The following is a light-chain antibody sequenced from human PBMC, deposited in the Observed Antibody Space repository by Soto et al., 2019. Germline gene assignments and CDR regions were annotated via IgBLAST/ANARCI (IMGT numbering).Light chain of an antibody. J-gene: IGLJ1*01. V-gene: IGLV1-44*01. Sequence: QSVLTQPPSASGTPGQRVTISCSGSSSNIGSNTVNWYQQLPGTAPKLLIYSNNKRPSGVPDRFSGSQSGTSASLALSGLSSEDEADYYCAGWDDSLNGLYFFGTGPSSPS. CDR3: AGWDDSLNGLYF. CDR1: SSNIGSNT. CDR2: SNN.